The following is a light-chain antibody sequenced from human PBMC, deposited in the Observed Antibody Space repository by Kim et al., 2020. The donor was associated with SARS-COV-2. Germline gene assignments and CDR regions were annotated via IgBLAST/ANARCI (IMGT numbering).Light chain of an antibody. CDR1: NIGSKS. CDR3: QVWDSSSDHWV. V-gene: IGLV3-21*04. Sequence: SYELTQPPSVSVAPGKTARITCGGNNIGSKSVHWYQQKPGQAPVLVIYYESDRPSGIPERFSGSNSGNTATLTISRVEAGDEADYYCQVWDSSSDHWVYG. J-gene: IGLJ3*02. CDR2: YES.